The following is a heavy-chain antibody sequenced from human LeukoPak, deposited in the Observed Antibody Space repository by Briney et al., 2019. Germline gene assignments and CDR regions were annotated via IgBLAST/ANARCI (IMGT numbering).Heavy chain of an antibody. CDR3: AREGQASPNSGSY. CDR1: GFTFSSYS. J-gene: IGHJ4*02. V-gene: IGHV3-21*01. CDR2: ISSSSSYI. Sequence: GGSLRLSCAASGFTFSSYSMNWVRQAPGKGLEWVSSISSSSSYIYYADSVKGRFTISRDNAKNSLYLQMNSLRAEDTAVYYCAREGQASPNSGSYWGQGTLVTVSS. D-gene: IGHD1-26*01.